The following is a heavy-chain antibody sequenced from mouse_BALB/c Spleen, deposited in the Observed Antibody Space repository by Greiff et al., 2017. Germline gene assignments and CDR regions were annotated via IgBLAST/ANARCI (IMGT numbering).Heavy chain of an antibody. CDR2: ISYSGST. V-gene: IGHV3-8*02. CDR1: GDSITSGY. D-gene: IGHD1-1*01. Sequence: EVQRVESGPSLVKPSQTLSLTCSVTGDSITSGYWNWIRKFPGNKLEYMGYISYSGSTYYNPSLKSRISITRDTSKNQYYLQLNSVTTEDTATYYCARYHYYGSTYYCDYWGQGTTLTVSS. CDR3: ARYHYYGSTYYCDY. J-gene: IGHJ2*01.